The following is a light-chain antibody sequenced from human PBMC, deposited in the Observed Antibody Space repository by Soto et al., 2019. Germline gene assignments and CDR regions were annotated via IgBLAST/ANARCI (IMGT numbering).Light chain of an antibody. CDR2: KAS. CDR3: QQYNSYSPT. J-gene: IGKJ1*01. V-gene: IGKV1-5*03. CDR1: QSISNW. Sequence: EIQVTQSPAALSASVGDRVTITCRASQSISNWLAWYQQKPGKAPKLLIYKASTLKSGVPSRFSGSGSGTEFTLTISSLQPDDFATYYCQQYNSYSPTFGQGTKVDNK.